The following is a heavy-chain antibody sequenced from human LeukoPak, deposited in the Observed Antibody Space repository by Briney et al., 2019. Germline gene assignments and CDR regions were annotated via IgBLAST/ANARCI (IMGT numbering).Heavy chain of an antibody. CDR2: MNPNSGNT. J-gene: IGHJ3*02. Sequence: ASVKVSCKASGYTFTSYDINRVRQATGQGLEWMGWMNPNSGNTGYAQKFQGRVTMTRNTSISTAYMELRSLRSDDTAVYYCASGGPKSDAFDIWGQGTMVTVSS. V-gene: IGHV1-8*01. CDR1: GYTFTSYD. CDR3: ASGGPKSDAFDI.